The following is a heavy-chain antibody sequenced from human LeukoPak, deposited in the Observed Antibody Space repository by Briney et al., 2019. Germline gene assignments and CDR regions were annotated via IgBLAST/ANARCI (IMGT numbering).Heavy chain of an antibody. Sequence: GESLKISCKGSGYSFTSYWIGWVRQMPGKGLEWMGIIYPGDSDTRYSPSFQGQVTISADKSISTAYLQWSSLKASDTAMYYCARLGGDRYHYGSGSPLPKNWFDPWGQGTLVTVSS. J-gene: IGHJ5*02. CDR1: GYSFTSYW. CDR2: IYPGDSDT. V-gene: IGHV5-51*01. D-gene: IGHD3-10*01. CDR3: ARLGGDRYHYGSGSPLPKNWFDP.